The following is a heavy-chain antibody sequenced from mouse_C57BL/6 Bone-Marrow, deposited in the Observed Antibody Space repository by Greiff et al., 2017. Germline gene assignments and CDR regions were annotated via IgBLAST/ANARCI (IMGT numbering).Heavy chain of an antibody. D-gene: IGHD1-1*01. J-gene: IGHJ4*01. CDR3: ERWRLWGSSYYAMDY. Sequence: EVQGVESGGGLVQPGGSLSLSCAASGFTFTDYYMSWVRQPPGKALEWMGFISNNANGYTTAYSVSVTGRFTISRANSQRFLHLQMNALRAEDSATYYCERWRLWGSSYYAMDYWGQGTSVTVSS. CDR2: ISNNANGYTT. CDR1: GFTFTDYY. V-gene: IGHV7-3*01.